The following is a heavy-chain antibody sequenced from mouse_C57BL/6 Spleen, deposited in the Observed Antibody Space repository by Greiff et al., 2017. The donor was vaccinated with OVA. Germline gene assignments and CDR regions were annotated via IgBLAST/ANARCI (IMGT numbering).Heavy chain of an antibody. J-gene: IGHJ4*01. CDR3: ASITTVVATKAMDY. D-gene: IGHD1-1*01. V-gene: IGHV1-59*01. CDR2: IDPSDGYT. Sequence: QVQLQQSGAELVRPGTSVKLSCKASGYTFTSYWMHWVKQRPGQGLEWIGVIDPSDGYTNYNQKFKGKATLTVDTSSSTAYMQLSSLTSEDSAVYYGASITTVVATKAMDYWGQGTSLTVSS. CDR1: GYTFTSYW.